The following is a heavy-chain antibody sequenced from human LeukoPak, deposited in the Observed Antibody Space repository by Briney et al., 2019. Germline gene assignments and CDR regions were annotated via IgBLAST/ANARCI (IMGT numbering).Heavy chain of an antibody. CDR2: ISSSSSTI. Sequence: GGSLGLSCAASGFTFSSYSMNWVRQAPGKGLEWVSYISSSSSTIYYADSVKGRFTISRDNAKNSLYLQMNSLRAEDTAVYYCARDKAATYYYDSSGYSYFDYWGQGTLVTVSS. V-gene: IGHV3-48*01. J-gene: IGHJ4*02. D-gene: IGHD3-22*01. CDR1: GFTFSSYS. CDR3: ARDKAATYYYDSSGYSYFDY.